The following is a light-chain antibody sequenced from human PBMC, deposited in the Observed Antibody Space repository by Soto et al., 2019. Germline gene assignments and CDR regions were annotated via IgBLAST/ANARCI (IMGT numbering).Light chain of an antibody. CDR3: QQRSNWPRT. CDR1: QSVSSN. CDR2: GAS. V-gene: IGKV3-15*01. J-gene: IGKJ1*01. Sequence: IVLTHSPASLSVSPWQRSTLSGGASQSVSSNLAWYQQKPGQAPRLLIYGASTRATGIPARFSGSGSGTEFTLTISSLQSEDFAVYYCQQRSNWPRTFGQGTKVDI.